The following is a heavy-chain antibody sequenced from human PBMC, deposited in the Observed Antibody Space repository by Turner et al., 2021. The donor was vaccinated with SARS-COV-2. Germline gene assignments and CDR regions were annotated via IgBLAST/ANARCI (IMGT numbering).Heavy chain of an antibody. V-gene: IGHV5-10-1*03. CDR2: IDTGDSNT. D-gene: IGHD1-7*01. J-gene: IGHJ3*02. CDR1: GYNFANHW. CDR3: ARLSAISGTTRGDAFDI. Sequence: DVQLVQSGPEEKKPGESLKIACQASGYNFANHWIAWVRQMPGKGLEWMGRIDTGDSNTNYGPSFQGHVIISVDGSISTAYLQWSSLKATDTAIYYCARLSAISGTTRGDAFDIWGQGTAV.